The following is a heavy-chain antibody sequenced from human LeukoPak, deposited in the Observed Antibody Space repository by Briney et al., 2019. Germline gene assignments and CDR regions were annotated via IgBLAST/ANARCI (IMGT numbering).Heavy chain of an antibody. CDR2: IVVGSGNT. CDR1: GFTFTSSA. D-gene: IGHD6-13*01. CDR3: ATCGSSDSSSWEGCDYYYGMDV. J-gene: IGHJ6*02. Sequence: SVKVSCKASGFTFTSSAMQWVRQARGQRLEWIGWIVVGSGNTNYAQKFQERVTITRDMSTSTAYMELGSLRSEDTAVYYCATCGSSDSSSWEGCDYYYGMDVWGQGTTVTVSS. V-gene: IGHV1-58*02.